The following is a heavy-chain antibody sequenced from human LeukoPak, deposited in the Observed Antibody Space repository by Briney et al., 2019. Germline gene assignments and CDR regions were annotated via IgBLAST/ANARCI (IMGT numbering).Heavy chain of an antibody. CDR1: GYTFNGYY. J-gene: IGHJ4*02. Sequence: ASVKVSCKASGYTFNGYYIHWVRQAPGQGLEWMGWINPNSGGTNYAQKFQGRVTMARDTSISTAYMELSRLRSDDTAVFYCATSSGWKSNIDYWGQGTLVTVSS. V-gene: IGHV1-2*02. CDR2: INPNSGGT. D-gene: IGHD6-19*01. CDR3: ATSSGWKSNIDY.